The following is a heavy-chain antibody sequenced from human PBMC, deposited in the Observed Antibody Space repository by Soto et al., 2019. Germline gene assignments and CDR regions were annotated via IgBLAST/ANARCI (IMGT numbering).Heavy chain of an antibody. V-gene: IGHV1-69*13. Sequence: ASVKGSCKATGGTFSSYAISWVRQAPGQGREWMGGIIPIFGTANYAQKFQGRVKITADESTSTAYMELSSLRSEDTAVYYCAREGRVVRGVIQNEILYYGRDVWGQGXTVTVYS. D-gene: IGHD3-10*01. J-gene: IGHJ6*02. CDR3: AREGRVVRGVIQNEILYYGRDV. CDR2: IIPIFGTA. CDR1: GGTFSSYA.